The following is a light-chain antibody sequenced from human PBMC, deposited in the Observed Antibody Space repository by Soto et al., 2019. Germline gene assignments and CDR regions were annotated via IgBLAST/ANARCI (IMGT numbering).Light chain of an antibody. CDR1: GSDIGGYNY. CDR2: DVW. Sequence: QSALTQPASVSGSPGQSITIYCIGTGSDIGGYNYVSWYQQHPGKAPTLMIYDVWARPLGVSHRFSGSKSGNTASLTISGLQGDDAADYYCSSYTADMTYVFGTGTKVTVL. J-gene: IGLJ1*01. V-gene: IGLV2-14*03. CDR3: SSYTADMTYV.